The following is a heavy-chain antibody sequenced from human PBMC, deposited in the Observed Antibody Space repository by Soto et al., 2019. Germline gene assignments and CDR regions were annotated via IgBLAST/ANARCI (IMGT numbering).Heavy chain of an antibody. CDR3: AKPIGYCSGGSCYSEVDDYYGMDV. D-gene: IGHD2-15*01. Sequence: GGSLRLSCAASGFTFRSYGMHWVRQAPGKGLEWVAVISYDGSNKYYADSVKGRFTISRDNSKNTLYLQMNSLRAEDTAVYYCAKPIGYCSGGSCYSEVDDYYGMDVWGQGTTVTVSS. V-gene: IGHV3-30*18. CDR1: GFTFRSYG. J-gene: IGHJ6*02. CDR2: ISYDGSNK.